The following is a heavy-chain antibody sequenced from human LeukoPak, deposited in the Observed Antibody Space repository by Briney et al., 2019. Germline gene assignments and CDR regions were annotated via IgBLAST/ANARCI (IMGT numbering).Heavy chain of an antibody. V-gene: IGHV3-7*01. D-gene: IGHD6-13*01. CDR2: ILPDGSQK. Sequence: PGGSLRHSCVVSDFTFSFYWMTWVRRAPGKGLEWVANILPDGSQKYYVDSVKGRFTISRDNPKNSLYLQINSLRVDDTAVYYCGRLAHNAWYAIDHWGQGTLVTVSS. CDR3: GRLAHNAWYAIDH. CDR1: DFTFSFYW. J-gene: IGHJ4*02.